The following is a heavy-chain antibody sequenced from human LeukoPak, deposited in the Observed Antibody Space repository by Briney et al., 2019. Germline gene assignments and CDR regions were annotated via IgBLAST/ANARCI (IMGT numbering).Heavy chain of an antibody. D-gene: IGHD5-18*01. Sequence: SETLSLTCTVSGGSISSSSYYWGWIRQPPGKGLEWIGSIYYSGSTYYNPSLKSRVTISVDTSKNQFSLKLSSVTAADTAVYYCARSVDTAISYYYYYMDVWGKGTTVTVSS. CDR3: ARSVDTAISYYYYYMDV. V-gene: IGHV4-39*07. J-gene: IGHJ6*03. CDR1: GGSISSSSYY. CDR2: IYYSGST.